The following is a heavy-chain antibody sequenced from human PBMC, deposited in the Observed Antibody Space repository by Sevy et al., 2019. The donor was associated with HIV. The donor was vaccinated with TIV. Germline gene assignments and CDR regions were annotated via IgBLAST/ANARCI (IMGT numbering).Heavy chain of an antibody. Sequence: GESLKIPCKGSGYSFTNYWDGWVRPVPGKGLEWMGIIYPCDSYTRYSTSFRGQVTISADRSTSPAYLQWSTLKASDTAMYYCSRQSTVTSQFGMDVWGQGTTVTVSS. CDR2: IYPCDSYT. J-gene: IGHJ6*02. CDR1: GYSFTNYW. V-gene: IGHV5-51*01. CDR3: SRQSTVTSQFGMDV. D-gene: IGHD4-17*01.